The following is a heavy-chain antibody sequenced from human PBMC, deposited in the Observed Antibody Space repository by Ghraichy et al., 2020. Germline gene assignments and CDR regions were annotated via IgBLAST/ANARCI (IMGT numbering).Heavy chain of an antibody. D-gene: IGHD6-25*01. CDR1: GFTFSSYS. CDR3: ARGGPSGLVQAYGMDV. V-gene: IGHV3-21*01. Sequence: GGSLRLSCAASGFTFSSYSMNWVRQAPGKGLDWVSSISSSSSYIYYADSVKGRFTISRDNAKNSLYLQMNSLRAEDTAVYYCARGGPSGLVQAYGMDVWGQGTTVTVSS. CDR2: ISSSSSYI. J-gene: IGHJ6*02.